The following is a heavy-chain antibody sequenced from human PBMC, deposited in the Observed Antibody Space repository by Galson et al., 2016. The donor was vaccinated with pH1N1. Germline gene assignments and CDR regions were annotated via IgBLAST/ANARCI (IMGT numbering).Heavy chain of an antibody. J-gene: IGHJ6*02. V-gene: IGHV3-48*01. CDR2: ISSSSSTI. CDR3: ARVNHYYYYGMDV. Sequence: SLRLSCAASGFTFSSYSMNWVRQAPGKGLEWVSYISSSSSTIYYADSVKGRFTISRDNVKNSLYLQMNSLRAEDTAVYYCARVNHYYYYGMDVWGQGTTVTVS. D-gene: IGHD1-14*01. CDR1: GFTFSSYS.